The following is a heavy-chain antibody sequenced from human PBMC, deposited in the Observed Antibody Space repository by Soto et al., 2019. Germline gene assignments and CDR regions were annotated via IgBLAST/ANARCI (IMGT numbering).Heavy chain of an antibody. J-gene: IGHJ6*02. Sequence: SETLSLTCAVYGGSFSGYYWSWIRQPPGKGLEWIGEINHSGSTNYNPSLKGRVTISLDTSTNQFSLNLSSVTAADTAVYYCAGGRITIFGVVVGDVWGQGTTVTVSS. V-gene: IGHV4-34*01. D-gene: IGHD3-3*01. CDR3: AGGRITIFGVVVGDV. CDR1: GGSFSGYY. CDR2: INHSGST.